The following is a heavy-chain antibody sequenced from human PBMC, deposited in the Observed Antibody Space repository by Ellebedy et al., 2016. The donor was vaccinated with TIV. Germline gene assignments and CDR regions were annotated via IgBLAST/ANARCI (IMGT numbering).Heavy chain of an antibody. CDR1: GESFPGYY. J-gene: IGHJ4*02. CDR2: INHSGSA. V-gene: IGHV4-34*01. CDR3: ARRNIVPAEPGIAY. Sequence: SQTLSLTCXASGESFPGYYWSWIRQTPGKGLEWLGEINHSGSANYNPSLKSRLIISVDTSKNQFSLKLSSLTAADTAVYYCARRNIVPAEPGIAYWGQGTRVTVSS. D-gene: IGHD3-16*02.